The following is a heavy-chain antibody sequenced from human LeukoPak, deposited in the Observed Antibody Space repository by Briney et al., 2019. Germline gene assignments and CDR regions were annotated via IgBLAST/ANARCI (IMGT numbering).Heavy chain of an antibody. CDR2: INWNSANI. CDR1: GFTFDDYA. CDR3: AAGNTDEGFY. D-gene: IGHD5-18*01. V-gene: IGHV3-9*03. Sequence: PGGSLRLSCAASGFTFDDYAMHWVRQVPGKGLEWVSGINWNSANIGYADSVRGRFTISRDNAKNSLYLQVHNLRAEDMALYYCAAGNTDEGFYWGQGTLVTVSS. J-gene: IGHJ4*02.